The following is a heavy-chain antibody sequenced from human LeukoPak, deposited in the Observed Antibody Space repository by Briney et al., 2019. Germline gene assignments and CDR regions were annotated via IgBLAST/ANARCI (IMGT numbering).Heavy chain of an antibody. D-gene: IGHD1-26*01. CDR1: GGSISSSSYY. CDR3: ARVIVGAITDAFDI. J-gene: IGHJ3*02. CDR2: IYCSGST. Sequence: SETLSLTCTVSGGSISSSSYYWGWIRQPPGKGLEWIGSIYCSGSTYYNPSLKSRVTISVDTSKNQFSLKLSSVTAADTAVYYCARVIVGAITDAFDIWGQGTMVTVSS. V-gene: IGHV4-39*01.